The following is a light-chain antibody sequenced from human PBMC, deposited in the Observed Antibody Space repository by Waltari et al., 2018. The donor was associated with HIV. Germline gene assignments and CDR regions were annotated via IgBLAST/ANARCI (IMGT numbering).Light chain of an antibody. J-gene: IGKJ2*01. CDR2: DAS. V-gene: IGKV1-12*01. CDR1: QDIRSW. Sequence: DIHMPQSPSSVSASVGDTVTLTCRASQDIRSWLAWYQQKPGKAPKLLIYDASSLQSGVPLRFSGSGSGTDFTLTIRSLQREDFATYCCQKVNNFPPLFGQGTKLEIK. CDR3: QKVNNFPPL.